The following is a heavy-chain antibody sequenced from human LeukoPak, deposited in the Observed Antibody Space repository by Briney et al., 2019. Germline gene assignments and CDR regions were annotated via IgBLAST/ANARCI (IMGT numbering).Heavy chain of an antibody. CDR1: GASITSHY. CDR2: IHDSGTT. V-gene: IGHV4-59*11. D-gene: IGHD3-16*01. J-gene: IGHJ4*02. CDR3: AREQLGLFDY. Sequence: SETLSLTCSVSGASITSHYWSWIRQPPGKELQWIGCIHDSGTTNYNHPLKSRVTISVDTSKNQFSLKLTSVTAADTAVYYCAREQLGLFDYWGQGTLVTVSS.